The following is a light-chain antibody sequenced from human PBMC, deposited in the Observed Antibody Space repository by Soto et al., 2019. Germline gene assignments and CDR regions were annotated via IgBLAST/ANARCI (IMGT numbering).Light chain of an antibody. CDR3: CSYAGSYTEV. V-gene: IGLV2-11*01. CDR2: DVS. CDR1: SSDVGGYNY. Sequence: QSALTQPRSVSGSPGQSVTISCTGTSSDVGGYNYVSWYQQHPGKAPKFMIYDVSKRPSGVPDRFSGSKSGNTASLTISGLQDEDEADYYCCSYAGSYTEVFGGGTKLTVL. J-gene: IGLJ2*01.